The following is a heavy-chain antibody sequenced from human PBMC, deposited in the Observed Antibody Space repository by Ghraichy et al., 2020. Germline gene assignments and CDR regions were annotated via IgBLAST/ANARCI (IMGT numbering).Heavy chain of an antibody. Sequence: SVKVSCKASGFTFTSSAVQWVRQARGQRLEWIGWIVVGSGNTNYAQKFQERVTITRDMSTSTAYMELSSLRSEDTAVYYCAADPLYCSGGSCYLATLGYWGQGTLVTVSS. D-gene: IGHD2-15*01. V-gene: IGHV1-58*01. CDR3: AADPLYCSGGSCYLATLGY. J-gene: IGHJ4*02. CDR2: IVVGSGNT. CDR1: GFTFTSSA.